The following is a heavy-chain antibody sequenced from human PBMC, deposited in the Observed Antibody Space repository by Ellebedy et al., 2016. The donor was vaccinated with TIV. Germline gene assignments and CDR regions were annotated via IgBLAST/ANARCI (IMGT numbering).Heavy chain of an antibody. CDR2: IYYSGST. D-gene: IGHD2-15*01. J-gene: IGHJ6*02. Sequence: SETLSLTXAVYGGSFSGYYWSWIRQHPGKGLEWIGYIYYSGSTYYNPSLKSRVTISVDTSKNQFSLKLSSVTAADTAVYYCARVNCSGGSCYPFYYYYYGMDVWGQGTTVTVSS. CDR1: GGSFSGYY. V-gene: IGHV4-31*11. CDR3: ARVNCSGGSCYPFYYYYYGMDV.